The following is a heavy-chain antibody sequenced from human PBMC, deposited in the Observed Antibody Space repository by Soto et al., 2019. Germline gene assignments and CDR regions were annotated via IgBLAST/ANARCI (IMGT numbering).Heavy chain of an antibody. J-gene: IGHJ4*02. CDR3: ARDRDDSSGRDWYFDY. CDR2: IYYSGST. V-gene: IGHV4-31*03. D-gene: IGHD3-22*01. Sequence: QVQLQESGPGLVKPSQTLSLTCIFSVGSISSGGYYWSWIRQHPGKGREWIGYIYYSGSTYYNPSLKSRVTISVDTSKNQFSLKLSSVTAADTAVYYCARDRDDSSGRDWYFDYWGQGTLVTVSS. CDR1: VGSISSGGYY.